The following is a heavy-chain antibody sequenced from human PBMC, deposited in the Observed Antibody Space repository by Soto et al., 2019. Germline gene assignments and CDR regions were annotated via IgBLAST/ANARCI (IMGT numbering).Heavy chain of an antibody. CDR1: GFTFSGYS. J-gene: IGHJ4*02. V-gene: IGHV3-48*01. CDR3: ARSWAYYYASGTYYWGIMGYYFNY. Sequence: EVQLVESGGGLVQPGGSLRLSCAASGFTFSGYSVNWVRQAPGRGLEWVSYISSSSSTIYYADSVKGRFTISRDDAKNSLYLQMNSLRAEDTAVYYCARSWAYYYASGTYYWGIMGYYFNYWGQGTLVTVSS. D-gene: IGHD3-10*01. CDR2: ISSSSSTI.